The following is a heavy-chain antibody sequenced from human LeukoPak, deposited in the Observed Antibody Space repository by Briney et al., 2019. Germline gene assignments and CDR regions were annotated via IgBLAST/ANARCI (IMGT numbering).Heavy chain of an antibody. Sequence: GGSLRLSCAVSGFIVSSNYMTWVRQAPGKGLEWGSGINSGGDSTFYADSVKGRFTISRDNSKNTLYLQLISLRGEDTAVYHCAKEAGDGWSYFDFWGQGTLVTVSS. CDR1: GFIVSSNY. V-gene: IGHV3-53*01. D-gene: IGHD6-19*01. J-gene: IGHJ4*02. CDR2: INSGGDST. CDR3: AKEAGDGWSYFDF.